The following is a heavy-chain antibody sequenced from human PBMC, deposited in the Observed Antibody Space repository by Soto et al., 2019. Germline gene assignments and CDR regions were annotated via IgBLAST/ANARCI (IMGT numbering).Heavy chain of an antibody. CDR3: AKGDFDC. V-gene: IGHV3-53*01. CDR1: GFTVSNEY. Sequence: EVPLVESGGGLIQPGGTLRLSCAASGFTVSNEYMSWVRQAPGKGLEWVAIVFSGGNTYHADSVKGRFTVSRDNSKNTLDLLMNSLRAKDTAVYYCAKGDFDCWGQGTLVTVS. D-gene: IGHD3-16*01. J-gene: IGHJ4*02. CDR2: VFSGGNT.